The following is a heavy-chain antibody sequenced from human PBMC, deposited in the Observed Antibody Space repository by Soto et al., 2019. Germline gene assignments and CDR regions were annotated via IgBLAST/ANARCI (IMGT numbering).Heavy chain of an antibody. D-gene: IGHD3-22*01. CDR1: GGSISSGDRY. V-gene: IGHV4-30-4*01. Sequence: KPSETLSLTCTVSGGSISSGDRYWSWVRQPPGKGLEWIAYIYYTGTTYYNPSLKSRISMSVDTSKNQFSLSLSSVTAADTAVYYCATYYDSSGPTFDSWGQGTLVTVSS. CDR2: IYYTGTT. CDR3: ATYYDSSGPTFDS. J-gene: IGHJ4*02.